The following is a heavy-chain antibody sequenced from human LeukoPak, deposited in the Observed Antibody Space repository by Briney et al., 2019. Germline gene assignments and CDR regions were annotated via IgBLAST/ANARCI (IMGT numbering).Heavy chain of an antibody. D-gene: IGHD6-13*01. CDR1: GYIFTNYW. V-gene: IGHV5-51*01. CDR2: IYPGDSDT. CDR3: ARQGAAGKYYYYYMDV. Sequence: GESLKISCKGSGYIFTNYWIGWVRQMPGKGLEWMGIIYPGDSDTRYSPSFQGQVIISADKSISTTYLQWSSLKASDTAIYYCARQGAAGKYYYYYMDVWGKGTTVTVSS. J-gene: IGHJ6*03.